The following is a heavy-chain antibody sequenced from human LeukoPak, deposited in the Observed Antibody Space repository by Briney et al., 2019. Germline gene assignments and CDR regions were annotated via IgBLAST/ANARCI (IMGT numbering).Heavy chain of an antibody. J-gene: IGHJ4*02. CDR1: GGSFSGYY. Sequence: PSETLSLTSAVYGGSFSGYYWSWIRQPPGKGLEWIGEINHSGSTNYNPSLKSRVTISVDTSKNQFSLKLSSVTAADTAVYYCARLPPATYNFDYWGQGTLVTVSS. D-gene: IGHD1-14*01. CDR3: ARLPPATYNFDY. V-gene: IGHV4-34*01. CDR2: INHSGST.